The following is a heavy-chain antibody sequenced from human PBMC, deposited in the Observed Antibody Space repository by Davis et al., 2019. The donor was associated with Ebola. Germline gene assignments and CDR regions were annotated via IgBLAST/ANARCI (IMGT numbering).Heavy chain of an antibody. Sequence: GESLKISCAASGFTVSSNHMSWVRQAPGKGLEWVSVIYSGGSTYYADSVKGRFTISRDNSKNTLYLQMNSLRAEDTAVYYCAREAVDFWSGYYTHYFDYWGQGTLVTVSS. D-gene: IGHD3-3*01. CDR1: GFTVSSNH. CDR2: IYSGGST. CDR3: AREAVDFWSGYYTHYFDY. J-gene: IGHJ4*02. V-gene: IGHV3-53*01.